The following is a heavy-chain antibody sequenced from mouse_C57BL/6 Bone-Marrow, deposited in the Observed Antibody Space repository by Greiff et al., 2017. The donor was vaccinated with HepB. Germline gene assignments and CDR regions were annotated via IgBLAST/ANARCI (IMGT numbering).Heavy chain of an antibody. D-gene: IGHD3-2*02. CDR3: TRGTRVDSSGSSAY. CDR1: GFTFSSYA. V-gene: IGHV5-9-1*02. Sequence: EVKLMESGEGLVKPGGSLKLSCAASGFTFSSYAMSWVRQTPEKRLEWVAYISSGGDYIYYADTVKGRFTISRDNARNTLYLQMSSLKSEDTAMYYCTRGTRVDSSGSSAYWGQGTLVTVSA. CDR2: ISSGGDYI. J-gene: IGHJ3*01.